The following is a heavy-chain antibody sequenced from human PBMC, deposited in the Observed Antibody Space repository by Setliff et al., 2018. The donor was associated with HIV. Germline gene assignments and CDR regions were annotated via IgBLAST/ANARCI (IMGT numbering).Heavy chain of an antibody. V-gene: IGHV4-59*12. D-gene: IGHD4-17*01. J-gene: IGHJ4*02. CDR1: GGSINTY. CDR2: ISYGGIT. CDR3: AREIYGGNSRPFDY. Sequence: SETLSLTCTVSGGSINTYWSWIRQPPGKGLEWIGAISYGGITYYNPSLTSRVTISVDTSKNQFSLKVTSVTAADTAVYYCAREIYGGNSRPFDYWGQGTLVTVSS.